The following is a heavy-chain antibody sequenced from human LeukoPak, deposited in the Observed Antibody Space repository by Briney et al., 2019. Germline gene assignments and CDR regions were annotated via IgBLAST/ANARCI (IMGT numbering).Heavy chain of an antibody. D-gene: IGHD2-2*01. CDR3: ARGLVVVPAAKRGHWFDP. V-gene: IGHV4-34*01. Sequence: SETLSLTCAVYGGSFSGYYWSWIRQPPGKGLEWIGEINHSGSTNYNPSLKRRVTISVDTSKNQFSLKLSSVTAADTAVYYCARGLVVVPAAKRGHWFDPWGQGTLVTVSS. CDR1: GGSFSGYY. CDR2: INHSGST. J-gene: IGHJ5*02.